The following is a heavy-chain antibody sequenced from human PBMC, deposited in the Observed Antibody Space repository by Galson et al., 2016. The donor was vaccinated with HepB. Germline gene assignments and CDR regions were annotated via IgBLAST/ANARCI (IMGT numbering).Heavy chain of an antibody. CDR3: ARYLRSHGYYVMDV. CDR2: IDWNGNK. V-gene: IGHV2-70*01. Sequence: PALVKPTQTLTMTCTFSGFSLSTSGMAVSWIRQLPGKALEWLAVIDWNGNKFYSPSLTTRLTISKDTSKNQVVLTLTNMDPVDTATYFCARYLRSHGYYVMDVLGQGTTVTVSS. D-gene: IGHD4-17*01. J-gene: IGHJ6*02. CDR1: GFSLSTSGMA.